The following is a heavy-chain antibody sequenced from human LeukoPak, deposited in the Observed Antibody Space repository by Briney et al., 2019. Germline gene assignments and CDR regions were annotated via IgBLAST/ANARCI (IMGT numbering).Heavy chain of an antibody. Sequence: GASVKVSCKASGYTFTSSYDINWVRQAPGQGLEWMGWMNPYSGITGYPQKFQGRVTMTGDTSISTAYMELSSLTSEDTAVYFCARENVNRGSSWGYDYFGMDVWGQGTAVTVSS. CDR2: MNPYSGIT. V-gene: IGHV1-8*01. J-gene: IGHJ6*02. CDR1: GYTFTSSYD. CDR3: ARENVNRGSSWGYDYFGMDV. D-gene: IGHD6-13*01.